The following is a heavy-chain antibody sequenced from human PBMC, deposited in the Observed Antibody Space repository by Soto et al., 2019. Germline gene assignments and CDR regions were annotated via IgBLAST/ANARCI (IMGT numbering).Heavy chain of an antibody. CDR3: ASVRGGYYYAMDV. CDR2: IYHSGST. CDR1: GGSISSSNW. D-gene: IGHD3-10*02. J-gene: IGHJ6*02. Sequence: SETLSLTCAVSGGSISSSNWWSWVRQPPGKGLEWIGEIYHSGSTNCNPSLKSRVTISVDKSKNQFSLKLSSVTAADTAVYYCASVRGGYYYAMDVWGQGTTVTVSS. V-gene: IGHV4-4*02.